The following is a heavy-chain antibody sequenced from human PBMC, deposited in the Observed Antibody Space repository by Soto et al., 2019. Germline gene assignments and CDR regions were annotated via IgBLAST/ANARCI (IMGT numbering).Heavy chain of an antibody. Sequence: ASVKVSCKASGGTFSSYAISWVRQAPGQGLEWMGGIIPIFGTANYAQKFQGRVTITADESTSTAYMELSSLRSEDTAVYYCARVQDIVVVPAANGMDVWGQGTTVTVSS. CDR2: IIPIFGTA. CDR1: GGTFSSYA. CDR3: ARVQDIVVVPAANGMDV. V-gene: IGHV1-69*13. J-gene: IGHJ6*02. D-gene: IGHD2-2*01.